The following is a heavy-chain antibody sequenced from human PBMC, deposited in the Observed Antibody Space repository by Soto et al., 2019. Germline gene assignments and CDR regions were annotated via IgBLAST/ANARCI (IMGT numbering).Heavy chain of an antibody. CDR1: GFTFSSYG. D-gene: IGHD2-8*01. J-gene: IGHJ6*02. CDR2: TWYDGSTH. V-gene: IGHV3-33*01. Sequence: QVQLVESGGGVVQPGRSLRLSCAASGFTFSSYGMHWVRQAPGKGLAWVAATWYDGSTHYYGESVKGRCTIYRDNSKNTLYLQMNGLRAEDTAVYYCAGAPGYCTRGVCETWRSYYGLDVWGQGTTVTVSS. CDR3: AGAPGYCTRGVCETWRSYYGLDV.